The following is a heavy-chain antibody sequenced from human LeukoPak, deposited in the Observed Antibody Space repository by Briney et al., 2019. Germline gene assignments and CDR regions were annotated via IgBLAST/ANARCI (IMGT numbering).Heavy chain of an antibody. Sequence: GGSLRLSCAASGFTFSSYAMSWVRQAPGRGLEWVSAISGSGGSTYHADSVKGRFTISRDNSKNTLYLQMNSLRAEDTAVYYCARDSGGIAARQDYMDVWGKGTTVTVSS. D-gene: IGHD6-6*01. J-gene: IGHJ6*03. CDR1: GFTFSSYA. CDR2: ISGSGGST. V-gene: IGHV3-23*01. CDR3: ARDSGGIAARQDYMDV.